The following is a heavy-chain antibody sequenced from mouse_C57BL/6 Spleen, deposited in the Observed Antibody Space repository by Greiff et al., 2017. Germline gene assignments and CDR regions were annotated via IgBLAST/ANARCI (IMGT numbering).Heavy chain of an antibody. CDR2: IYPGDGDT. CDR3: ARDKLGPDY. CDR1: GYAFSSSW. J-gene: IGHJ2*01. V-gene: IGHV1-82*01. Sequence: VQLQQSGPELVKPGASVKISCKASGYAFSSSWLNWVKQRPGKGLEWIGRIYPGDGDTNYNGKFKGKATLTADKSSSTAYMQLSSLTSEDSAVYFCARDKLGPDYWGQGTTLTVSS. D-gene: IGHD4-1*01.